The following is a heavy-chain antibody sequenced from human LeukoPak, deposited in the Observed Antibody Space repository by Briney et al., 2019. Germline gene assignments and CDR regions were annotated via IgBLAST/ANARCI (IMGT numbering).Heavy chain of an antibody. V-gene: IGHV3-30*02. CDR1: GFTFSSYD. CDR3: AKEVGDYGDHLAGWFDP. D-gene: IGHD4-17*01. Sequence: GGSLRLSCAASGFTFSSYDMNWVRQAPGKGLEWVAFIRYDGSRKYYADSVKGRFTISRDNAKNSLYLQMNSLRAEDTAVYYCAKEVGDYGDHLAGWFDPWGQGTLVTVSS. J-gene: IGHJ5*02. CDR2: IRYDGSRK.